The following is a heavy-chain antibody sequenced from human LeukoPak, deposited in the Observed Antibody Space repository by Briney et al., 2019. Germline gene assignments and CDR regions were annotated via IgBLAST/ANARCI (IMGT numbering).Heavy chain of an antibody. CDR1: GFTFSSYG. V-gene: IGHV3-33*01. CDR3: AREIYDILTGYYHFVY. CDR2: IWYDGSNK. J-gene: IGHJ4*02. D-gene: IGHD3-9*01. Sequence: GGSLRLFCAASGFTFSSYGMHWVRQAPGKGLEWVAVIWYDGSNKYYADSVKGRFTISRDNSKYTLYLQMNSLRAEDTAVYYCAREIYDILTGYYHFVYWGQGTLVTVSS.